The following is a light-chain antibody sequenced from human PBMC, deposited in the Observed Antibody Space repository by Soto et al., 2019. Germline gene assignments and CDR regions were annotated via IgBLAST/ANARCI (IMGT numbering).Light chain of an antibody. V-gene: IGKV1-33*01. Sequence: IQMTQSPSSLSASVGDRVTITFQASQDISNYLNWYQQKPGKDPKLLTYDASNLETGVPSRFSGSGSGTDFTFTISSLQPEDIATYYCQHYDNLPTFGGGTKVDIK. J-gene: IGKJ4*01. CDR2: DAS. CDR3: QHYDNLPT. CDR1: QDISNY.